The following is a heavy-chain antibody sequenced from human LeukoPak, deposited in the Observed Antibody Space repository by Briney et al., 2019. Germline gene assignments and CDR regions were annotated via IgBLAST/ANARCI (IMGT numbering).Heavy chain of an antibody. CDR1: GGSISSNSYY. CDR3: ARHRGSGLYLDY. D-gene: IGHD3-3*01. Sequence: SETLSLTCTVSGGSISSNSYYWGWIRQPPGKGLEWIGSIYYSGSTYYNPSLKSRVTTSVDTSKNQFSLNLSSVTAADTAVYYCARHRGSGLYLDYWGQGTLVTVSS. CDR2: IYYSGST. V-gene: IGHV4-39*01. J-gene: IGHJ4*02.